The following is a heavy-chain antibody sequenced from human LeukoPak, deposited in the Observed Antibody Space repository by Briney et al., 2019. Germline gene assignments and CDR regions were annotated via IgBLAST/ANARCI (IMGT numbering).Heavy chain of an antibody. Sequence: ASVKVSCKASGYTFTGYYMHWVRQAPGQGLEWMGWINPNSGGTNYAQKFQGRVTMTRDMSTSTVYMELSSLRSEDTAVYYCARATRVITPYYFDYWGQGTLVTVSS. V-gene: IGHV1-2*02. CDR1: GYTFTGYY. J-gene: IGHJ4*02. CDR2: INPNSGGT. D-gene: IGHD3-10*01. CDR3: ARATRVITPYYFDY.